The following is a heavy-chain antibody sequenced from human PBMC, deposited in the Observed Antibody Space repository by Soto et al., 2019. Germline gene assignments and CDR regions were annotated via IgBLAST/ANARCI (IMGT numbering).Heavy chain of an antibody. V-gene: IGHV4-31*03. J-gene: IGHJ6*02. Sequence: SETLSLTCTVSGGSISSGGYYWSWIRQHPGKGLEWIGYIYYSGSTYYNPSLKSRVTISVDTSKNQFSLKLSSVTAADTAVYYCARAQGPRHYDFWSGYSYYGMDVWGQGTTVPVSS. CDR3: ARAQGPRHYDFWSGYSYYGMDV. CDR1: GGSISSGGYY. D-gene: IGHD3-3*01. CDR2: IYYSGST.